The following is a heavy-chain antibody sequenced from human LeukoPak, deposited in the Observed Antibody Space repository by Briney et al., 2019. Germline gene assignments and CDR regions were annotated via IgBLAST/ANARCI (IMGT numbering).Heavy chain of an antibody. CDR1: GFTFSRST. J-gene: IGHJ4*02. CDR2: IWYDGSNK. V-gene: IGHV3-33*06. Sequence: PGGSLRLSCAASGFTFSRSTMAWVRQAPGKGLEWVAVIWYDGSNKYYADSVKGRFTISRDNSKNTLYLQMNSLRAEDTAVYYCAKDRGSSAWYYFDYWGQGTLVTVSS. CDR3: AKDRGSSAWYYFDY. D-gene: IGHD6-6*01.